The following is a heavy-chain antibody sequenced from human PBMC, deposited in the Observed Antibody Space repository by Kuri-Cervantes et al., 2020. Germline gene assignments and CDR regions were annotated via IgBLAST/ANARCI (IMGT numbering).Heavy chain of an antibody. D-gene: IGHD3-16*01. Sequence: GESLKISCAASGFTFSSYAMHWVRQAPGKGLEWVAVIWCDGSNKYYADSVKGRFTISRDNSKNTLYLQMNSLRAEDTAVYYCAMGDNYGMDVWGQGTTVTVSS. CDR1: GFTFSSYA. J-gene: IGHJ6*02. V-gene: IGHV3-33*08. CDR2: IWCDGSNK. CDR3: AMGDNYGMDV.